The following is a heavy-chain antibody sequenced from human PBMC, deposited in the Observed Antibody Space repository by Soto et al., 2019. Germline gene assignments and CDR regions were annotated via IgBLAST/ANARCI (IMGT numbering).Heavy chain of an antibody. Sequence: GGSLRLSCAASGFTFSSYAMSWVRQAPGKGLEWVSAISGSGASTYSADSVKGRFTISRDNSKNTLYLQMNSLRAEDTAVYFCAKGSASGSPYYFDFWGQGTLVTVSS. J-gene: IGHJ4*02. CDR2: ISGSGAST. CDR3: AKGSASGSPYYFDF. D-gene: IGHD6-25*01. V-gene: IGHV3-23*01. CDR1: GFTFSSYA.